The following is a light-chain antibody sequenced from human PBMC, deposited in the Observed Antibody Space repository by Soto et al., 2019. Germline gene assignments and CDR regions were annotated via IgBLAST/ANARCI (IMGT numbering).Light chain of an antibody. J-gene: IGKJ1*01. CDR1: QIISTY. V-gene: IGKV1-39*01. Sequence: DIQMTQSPSSLSASVGDRVTITGRAGQIISTYLNWYQQRAGLAPRLLIYAASSLQSGLPPRFSRIGSSTDFTLNIGGLQPDDFAPYYCQQNCRATQWTVGQGTEVDIQ. CDR2: AAS. CDR3: QQNCRATQWT.